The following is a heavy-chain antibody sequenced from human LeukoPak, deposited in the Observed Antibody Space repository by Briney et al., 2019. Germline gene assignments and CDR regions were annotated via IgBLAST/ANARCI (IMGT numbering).Heavy chain of an antibody. CDR2: IYYSGST. V-gene: IGHV4-31*03. J-gene: IGHJ4*02. CDR1: GGSISSGGYY. Sequence: SQTLSLTCTVSGGSISSGGYYWSWIRQHPGKGLEWIGYIYYSGSTYYNPSLKSRVTISVDTSKNQFSLKLSSVTAADTAVYYCAREEGTHTYYYGSSGYFDYWGQGTLVTVSS. CDR3: AREEGTHTYYYGSSGYFDY. D-gene: IGHD3-22*01.